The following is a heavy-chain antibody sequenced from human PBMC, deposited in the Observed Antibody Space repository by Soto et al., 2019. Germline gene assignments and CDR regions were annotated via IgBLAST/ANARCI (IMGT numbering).Heavy chain of an antibody. CDR2: IIPSGTGT. D-gene: IGHD3-22*01. J-gene: IGHJ6*02. CDR1: GFTFSSYA. Sequence: GSLRLSCAASGFTFSSYAMSWVRQAPGKGLEWVSGIIPSGTGTYYVDSVKGRFTISRDNAKNSLYLQMNSLRAEDTAVYYCARFYYDSSGYLPSPYYYYYGMDVWGQGTTVTVSS. CDR3: ARFYYDSSGYLPSPYYYYYGMDV. V-gene: IGHV3-23*01.